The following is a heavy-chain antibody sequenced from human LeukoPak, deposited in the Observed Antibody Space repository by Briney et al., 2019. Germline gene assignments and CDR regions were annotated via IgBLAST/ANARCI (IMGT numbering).Heavy chain of an antibody. V-gene: IGHV4-30-2*01. CDR1: GGSISSGSYY. J-gene: IGHJ3*02. CDR3: ARNSYYDNSGEGAFDI. Sequence: SQTLSLTCTVSGGSISSGSYYWRWIRQPPGRGLEWIGYIYQSGSASYNPSLQSRFTISIDKSKNQFSLNLNSVTAADTAVYYCARNSYYDNSGEGAFDIWGQGTMVTVSS. CDR2: IYQSGSA. D-gene: IGHD3-22*01.